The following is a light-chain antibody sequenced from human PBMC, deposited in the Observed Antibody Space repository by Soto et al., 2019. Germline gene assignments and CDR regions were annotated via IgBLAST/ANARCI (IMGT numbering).Light chain of an antibody. CDR1: QSINNY. Sequence: LTQSPATLSLSPGERATLSCRASQSINNYLAWFRKKEGKAPEFLIYPASTLQGGVPSRFSGHGFGINFTLTISSLQPEDFATYYCQQLRAYPHTFGQGTKLDIK. CDR3: QQLRAYPHT. J-gene: IGKJ2*01. V-gene: IGKV1-9*01. CDR2: PAS.